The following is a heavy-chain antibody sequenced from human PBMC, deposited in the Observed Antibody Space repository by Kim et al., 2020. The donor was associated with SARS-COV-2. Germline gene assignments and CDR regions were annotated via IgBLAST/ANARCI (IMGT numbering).Heavy chain of an antibody. CDR2: ISYDGSNK. CDR1: GFTFSSYA. J-gene: IGHJ6*01. CDR3: ARETYDFWSGYYTPKYY. Sequence: GGSLRLSCAASGFTFSSYAMHWVRQAPGKGLEWVAVISYDGSNKYYADSVKGRFTISRDNSKNTLYLQMNSLRAEDTAVYYCARETYDFWSGYYTPKYY. D-gene: IGHD3-3*01. V-gene: IGHV3-30-3*01.